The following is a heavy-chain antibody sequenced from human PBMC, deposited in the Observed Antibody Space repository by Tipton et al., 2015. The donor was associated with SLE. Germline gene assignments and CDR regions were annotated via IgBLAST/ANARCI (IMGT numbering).Heavy chain of an antibody. J-gene: IGHJ3*02. Sequence: TLSLTCTVSGGSINRSYWSWIRQPPGKGLEWIGNVYYSGNTNYNPSLRSRVTISVDTSKNQFSLKLSSVTAADTAVYYCARQGTTVTTAFDIWGQGTMVTVSS. CDR2: VYYSGNT. V-gene: IGHV4-59*08. D-gene: IGHD4-17*01. CDR3: ARQGTTVTTAFDI. CDR1: GGSINRSY.